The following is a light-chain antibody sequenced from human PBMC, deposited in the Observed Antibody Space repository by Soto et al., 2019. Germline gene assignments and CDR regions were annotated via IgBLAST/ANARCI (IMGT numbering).Light chain of an antibody. CDR3: SSYTSSSTLGV. Sequence: QFALTQPASVSGSPGQSITISCTGTSSDVGGYNYVSWYQQYPGKAPKLMIYDVSHRPSGVSNRFSGSKSGNTASLTIAGLQAEDEADYYCSSYTSSSTLGVFGGGTKLTVL. CDR1: SSDVGGYNY. J-gene: IGLJ2*01. CDR2: DVS. V-gene: IGLV2-14*01.